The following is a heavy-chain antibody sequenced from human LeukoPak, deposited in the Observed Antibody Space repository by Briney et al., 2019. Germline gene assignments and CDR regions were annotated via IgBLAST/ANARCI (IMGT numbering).Heavy chain of an antibody. V-gene: IGHV4-34*01. Sequence: PSETLSLTCAVYGGSFSDYFWMWIRQPPGRGLEWIGEINHYGSTNYNPSLKSRVTISVDTSKNQFSLRLSSVTAADTAVYYCARGNFFRPMIRGPTPGMDVWGQGTTVTVPS. CDR2: INHYGST. CDR3: ARGNFFRPMIRGPTPGMDV. CDR1: GGSFSDYF. D-gene: IGHD3-10*01. J-gene: IGHJ6*02.